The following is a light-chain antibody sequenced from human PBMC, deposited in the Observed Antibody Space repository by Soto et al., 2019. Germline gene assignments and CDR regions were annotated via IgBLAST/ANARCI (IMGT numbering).Light chain of an antibody. CDR2: KAS. CDR3: QHYNSYSEA. Sequence: EIQMTQFPFTLSAHVGDRVTITCRASQTISSWLAWYQQKPGKAPKLLIYKASTLKSGVPSRFSGSGSGTEFTLTISSLQPDDFATYYCQHYNSYSEAFGQGTKVDI. CDR1: QTISSW. V-gene: IGKV1-5*03. J-gene: IGKJ1*01.